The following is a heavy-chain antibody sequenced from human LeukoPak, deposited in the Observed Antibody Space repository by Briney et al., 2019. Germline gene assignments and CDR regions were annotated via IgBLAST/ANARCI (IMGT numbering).Heavy chain of an antibody. CDR3: AKDVEYYDGSGSYLQPNYYYAMGV. CDR2: ISYDGSNQ. D-gene: IGHD3-10*01. Sequence: GGSLRLSCAASGFTFSSYGMHWVRQAPGKGLEWVAVISYDGSNQYYADSVKGRFTISRDNSKNTLYLQMNSLRAEDTAVYYCAKDVEYYDGSGSYLQPNYYYAMGVWGQGTTVTVSS. CDR1: GFTFSSYG. J-gene: IGHJ6*02. V-gene: IGHV3-30*18.